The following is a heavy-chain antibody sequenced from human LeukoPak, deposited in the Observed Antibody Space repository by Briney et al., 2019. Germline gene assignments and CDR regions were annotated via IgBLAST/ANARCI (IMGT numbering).Heavy chain of an antibody. CDR3: ARHGAIPSVACGGDCYENWFDP. CDR1: GYSFTSYW. J-gene: IGHJ5*02. D-gene: IGHD2-21*02. CDR2: IYPGDSDT. Sequence: GESLKISCKGSGYSFTSYWIGWARQMPGKGLEWMGIIYPGDSDTRYSPSFQGQVTISADKSISTAYLQWSSLKASDTAMYYCARHGAIPSVACGGDCYENWFDPWGQGTLVTVSS. V-gene: IGHV5-51*01.